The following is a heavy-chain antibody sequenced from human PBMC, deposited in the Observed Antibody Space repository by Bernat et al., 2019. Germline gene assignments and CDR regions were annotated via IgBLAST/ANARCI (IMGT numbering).Heavy chain of an antibody. Sequence: EVQLVESGGGLVKPGGSLRLSCAASGFTFSSYSMNWVRQAPGKGLEWVSSISSSSSYIYYVDSVKGRFTISRDNAKNSLYLQMNSLRAEDTAVYYCARDLRVGMAGTLLGDAFDIWGQGTMVTVSS. J-gene: IGHJ3*02. CDR2: ISSSSSYI. CDR1: GFTFSSYS. CDR3: ARDLRVGMAGTLLGDAFDI. D-gene: IGHD6-19*01. V-gene: IGHV3-21*01.